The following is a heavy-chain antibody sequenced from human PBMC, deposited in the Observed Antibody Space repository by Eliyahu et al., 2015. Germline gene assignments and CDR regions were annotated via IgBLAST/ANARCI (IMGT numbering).Heavy chain of an antibody. CDR1: GFTFXDYD. CDR2: ISGSGSTI. J-gene: IGHJ6*02. CDR3: ARAYDRSGHSYYYYVMDV. Sequence: EVQLVESGEGLVQPGGSLRLSCAASGFTFXDYDXNWVRQAPGKGLEGVSYISGSGSTIYYADSVKGRFTISRDNAKNSLYLQMNSLRAEDTAVYYCARAYDRSGHSYYYYVMDVWGQGTTVTVSS. D-gene: IGHD3-22*01. V-gene: IGHV3-48*03.